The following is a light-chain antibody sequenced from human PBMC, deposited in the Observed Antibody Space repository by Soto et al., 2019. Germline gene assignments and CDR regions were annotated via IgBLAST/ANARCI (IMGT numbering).Light chain of an antibody. CDR1: QVVSTY. Sequence: EIVLTQSPATLSLSPGDRATLACRASQVVSTYLAWYQQKPGQAPRVVIYDASNRATGIPPSFSGSGFGTDFTLTISSLEPEDFAVYYCQQRSSWPRTFGQGTKVEIK. J-gene: IGKJ1*01. CDR3: QQRSSWPRT. CDR2: DAS. V-gene: IGKV3-11*01.